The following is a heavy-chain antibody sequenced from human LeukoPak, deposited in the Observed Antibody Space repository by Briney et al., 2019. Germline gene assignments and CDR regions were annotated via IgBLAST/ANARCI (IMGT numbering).Heavy chain of an antibody. V-gene: IGHV5-51*01. CDR2: VYPGDSDT. CDR1: GYTFTTKW. D-gene: IGHD5-24*01. J-gene: IGHJ3*01. CDR3: ALRVGRDGYKG. Sequence: GESLKISCQGSGYTFTTKWIAWVRQMPGKGLEWMGIVYPGDSDTRYSPSFQGQVTISADKSLSTAYLQWGSLKASDTAMYYCALRVGRDGYKGWGQGTMVTVSS.